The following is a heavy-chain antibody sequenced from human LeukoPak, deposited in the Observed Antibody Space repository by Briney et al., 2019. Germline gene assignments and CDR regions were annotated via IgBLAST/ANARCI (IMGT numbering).Heavy chain of an antibody. J-gene: IGHJ4*02. V-gene: IGHV3-74*01. CDR1: GLTFSSYW. CDR2: INSDGRST. D-gene: IGHD4-23*01. Sequence: HPGGSLRLSCAASGLTFSSYWMHWVRQAPGKGLVWNSRINSDGRSTSYADSVKGRFTISRDNAKNTLYLQMHSLRAEDTAVYYCARGRYGGNSGYYFDYWGQGTLVTVSS. CDR3: ARGRYGGNSGYYFDY.